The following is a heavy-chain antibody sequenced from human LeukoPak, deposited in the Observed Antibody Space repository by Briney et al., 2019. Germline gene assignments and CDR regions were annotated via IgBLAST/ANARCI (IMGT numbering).Heavy chain of an antibody. J-gene: IGHJ4*02. V-gene: IGHV3-66*01. D-gene: IGHD3-3*01. CDR2: IYSGGST. Sequence: GGSLRLSCAASGFTVSSNYMSWVRQAPGKGLEWVSVIYSGGSTYYADSVKGRFTISRDNAKNTVYLQMNSLRVEDTAVYYCARDRGSGRITIFGVVGPHFDYWGQGTLVTVSS. CDR1: GFTVSSNY. CDR3: ARDRGSGRITIFGVVGPHFDY.